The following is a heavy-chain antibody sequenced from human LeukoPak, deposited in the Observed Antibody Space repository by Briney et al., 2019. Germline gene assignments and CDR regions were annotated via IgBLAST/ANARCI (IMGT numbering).Heavy chain of an antibody. D-gene: IGHD6-19*01. CDR1: GFTFDDYA. V-gene: IGHV3-9*01. CDR2: ISWNSGSI. Sequence: GGSLRLSCAASGFTFDDYAMHWVRQAPRKGLERVSGISWNSGSIGYADSVKGRFTISRDNAKNSLYLQMNSLRAEDTALYYCAKASVAGTPAEYFQHWGQGTLVTVSS. J-gene: IGHJ1*01. CDR3: AKASVAGTPAEYFQH.